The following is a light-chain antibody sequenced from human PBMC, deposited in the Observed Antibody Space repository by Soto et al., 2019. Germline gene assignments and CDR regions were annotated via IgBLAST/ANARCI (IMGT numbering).Light chain of an antibody. CDR1: SSDIGGHNY. CDR2: EAS. CDR3: SSYTSSSTYV. J-gene: IGLJ1*01. Sequence: QSALTQPASVSGSPGQSITISCTGTSSDIGGHNYVSWYQQHPGKAPQLMIYEASNRPSGVSNRFSGSKSGNTASLTISGLQAEDEAGYYCSSYTSSSTYVFGTGTKLTVL. V-gene: IGLV2-14*01.